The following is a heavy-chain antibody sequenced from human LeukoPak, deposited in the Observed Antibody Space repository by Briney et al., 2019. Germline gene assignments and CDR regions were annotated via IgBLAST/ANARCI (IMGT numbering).Heavy chain of an antibody. V-gene: IGHV4-39*01. Sequence: SETLSLTCTVSGGSIGSSSYYWGWIRQSPGKGLEWIGSIYYSGITYYNPSLMSRVTISVDTSKNHFSLRLSSVTAADTAVYYCARHPPVSSSWYPLDYWGQGTLVTVSS. CDR1: GGSIGSSSYY. D-gene: IGHD6-13*01. CDR3: ARHPPVSSSWYPLDY. CDR2: IYYSGIT. J-gene: IGHJ4*02.